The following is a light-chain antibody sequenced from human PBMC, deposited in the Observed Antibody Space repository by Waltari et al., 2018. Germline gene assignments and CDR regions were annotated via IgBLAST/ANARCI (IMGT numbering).Light chain of an antibody. V-gene: IGLV10-54*01. CDR2: RHN. Sequence: QAGLTQPPSVSKDLRQTATLTCTGNSNNIGNQGAAWLQKRQSHPPKLLSYRHNNRPAGIAEILSASTSGNTASLTITGRQPEEEADYYCSAWDSSLSAWVFGGGTKLTVL. CDR1: SNNIGNQG. CDR3: SAWDSSLSAWV. J-gene: IGLJ3*02.